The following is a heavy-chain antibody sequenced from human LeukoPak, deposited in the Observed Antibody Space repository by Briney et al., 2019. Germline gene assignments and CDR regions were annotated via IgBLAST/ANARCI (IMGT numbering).Heavy chain of an antibody. D-gene: IGHD3-10*01. J-gene: IGHJ1*01. CDR3: ASEPLPGVPLYFQH. V-gene: IGHV1-69*04. CDR1: GGTFSSYA. CDR2: IIPILGIA. Sequence: SVKVSCKASGGTFSSYAISWVRQAPGQGLEWMGRIIPILGIANYAQKFQGKVTITADKSTSTAYMELSSLRSEDTAVYYCASEPLPGVPLYFQHWGQGTLVTVSS.